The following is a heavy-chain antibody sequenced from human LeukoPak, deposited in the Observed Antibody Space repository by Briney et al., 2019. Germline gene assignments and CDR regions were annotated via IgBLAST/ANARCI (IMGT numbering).Heavy chain of an antibody. CDR2: ISWNSGNI. V-gene: IGHV3-9*01. CDR3: AKVAVRGINGAFDI. J-gene: IGHJ3*02. Sequence: GGSLRLSCAASGFSFSTQRMHWVRQAPGKGLEWVSGISWNSGNIVYADSVKGRFTISRDNAKNSLYLQMNSLRAEDTALYYCAKVAVRGINGAFDIWGQGTMVTVSS. D-gene: IGHD3-10*01. CDR1: GFSFSTQR.